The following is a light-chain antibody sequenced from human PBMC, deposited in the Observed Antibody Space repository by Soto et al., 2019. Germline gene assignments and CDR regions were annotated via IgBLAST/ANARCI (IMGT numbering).Light chain of an antibody. J-gene: IGKJ1*01. CDR1: QSISSY. V-gene: IGKV1-6*01. Sequence: QMTQSPSTLSASVGDIVAITCRASQSISSYLNWYQQKPGKAPTLLIYAASNLQSGVPSRFRGSRSGTEFTLTVSSLQPEDFAPYYCLHDHYDSWTFGQGTNVDIK. CDR2: AAS. CDR3: LHDHYDSWT.